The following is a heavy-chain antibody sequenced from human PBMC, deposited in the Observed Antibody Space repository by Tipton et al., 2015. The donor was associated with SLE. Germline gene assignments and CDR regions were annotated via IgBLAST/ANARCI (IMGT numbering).Heavy chain of an antibody. CDR1: GFTFSTYA. V-gene: IGHV3-23*01. CDR3: AKEIGDIGTPCFDS. D-gene: IGHD2-15*01. J-gene: IGHJ4*02. Sequence: SLRLSCAASGFTFSTYAMSWVRLAPGKGPEWVSGISSGGDTFYADPVKGRFTISRDSPKNTLYLQMNSLRAEDTALYYCAKEIGDIGTPCFDSWGQGTLVTVSS. CDR2: ISSGGDT.